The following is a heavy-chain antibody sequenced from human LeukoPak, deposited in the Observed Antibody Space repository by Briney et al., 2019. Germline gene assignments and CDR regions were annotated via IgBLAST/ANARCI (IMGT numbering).Heavy chain of an antibody. D-gene: IGHD1-14*01. CDR1: GFTFTRYR. CDR2: IRSSSNEI. CDR3: TRDLDLYNDAFDV. Sequence: GGSLRLCCTASGFTFTRYRMNWVRQAPGKGLEWLSSIRSSSNEIYYADSVKGRFTISRDNAKNSVYLQINSLRAEDTAVYYCTRDLDLYNDAFDVWGQGTRVIVSS. V-gene: IGHV3-21*01. J-gene: IGHJ3*01.